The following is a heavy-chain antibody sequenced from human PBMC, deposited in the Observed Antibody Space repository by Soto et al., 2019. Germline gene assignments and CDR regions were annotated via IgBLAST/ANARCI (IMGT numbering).Heavy chain of an antibody. J-gene: IGHJ6*02. CDR2: IIPIFGTA. Sequence: RASVKVSCKASGGTFSSYAISWVRQAPGQGLEWMGGIIPIFGTANYAQKFQGRVTITADESTSTAYMELSSLRSEDTAVYYCARNDYVWGSYRPLNGMDVWGQGTTVTVSS. CDR3: ARNDYVWGSYRPLNGMDV. D-gene: IGHD3-16*02. V-gene: IGHV1-69*13. CDR1: GGTFSSYA.